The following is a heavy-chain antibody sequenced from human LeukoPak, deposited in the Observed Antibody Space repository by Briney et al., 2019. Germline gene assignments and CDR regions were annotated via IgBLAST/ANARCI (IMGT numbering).Heavy chain of an antibody. CDR3: ARDWGSTFDY. CDR2: ISYDGSNK. Sequence: GGSLRLSCAASGFTSSSYAMHWVRQAPGKGLEWVAVISYDGSNKYYADSVKGRFTISRDNSKNTLYLQMNSLRAKDTAVYYCARDWGSTFDYWGQGTLVTVSS. J-gene: IGHJ4*02. V-gene: IGHV3-30-3*01. CDR1: GFTSSSYA. D-gene: IGHD3-16*01.